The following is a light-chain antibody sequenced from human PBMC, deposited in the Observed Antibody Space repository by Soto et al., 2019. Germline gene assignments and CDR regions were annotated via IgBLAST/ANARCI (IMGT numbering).Light chain of an antibody. Sequence: QSALTQPASVSGSPGESITISCTGTSSDVGGYNSVSWYQHHPGKAPKLLLYDVGDRPSGVSYRFSGFKSRNTASLSISGLQAADEGDYFCSSFTSSMTNVFGRGTKLTVL. CDR2: DVG. CDR1: SSDVGGYNS. V-gene: IGLV2-14*03. CDR3: SSFTSSMTNV. J-gene: IGLJ1*01.